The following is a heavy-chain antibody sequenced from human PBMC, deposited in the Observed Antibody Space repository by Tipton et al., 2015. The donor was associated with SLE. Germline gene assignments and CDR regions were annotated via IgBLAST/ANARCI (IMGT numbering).Heavy chain of an antibody. CDR3: ARLISSYDCNFDY. J-gene: IGHJ4*02. D-gene: IGHD5-12*01. V-gene: IGHV4-39*07. CDR2: FYYGKST. Sequence: TLSLTCTVSGGSISSSSFYWGWIRQPPGKVLEWIGSFYYGKSTFYNPSLKSRVTISVDTSTNRLSLQLSSVTAADTALYYCARLISSYDCNFDYWGQGTLVTVSS. CDR1: GGSISSSSFY.